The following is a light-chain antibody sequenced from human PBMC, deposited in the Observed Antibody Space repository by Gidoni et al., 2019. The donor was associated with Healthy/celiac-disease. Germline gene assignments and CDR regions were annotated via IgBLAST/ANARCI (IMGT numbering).Light chain of an antibody. J-gene: IGKJ3*01. CDR3: QQQST. CDR1: QSVSSSY. V-gene: IGKV3-20*01. Sequence: EIVLTQSPGTLSLSPGERATLSCRASQSVSSSYLAWYQQKPGQAPRLLIYGASSRATGIPDRFSGGGSGTDFTLTISRLEPEDFAVYYCQQQSTFGPGTKVDIK. CDR2: GAS.